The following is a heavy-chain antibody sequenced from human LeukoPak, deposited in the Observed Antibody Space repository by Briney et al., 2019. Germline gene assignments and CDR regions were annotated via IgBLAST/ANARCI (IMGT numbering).Heavy chain of an antibody. CDR2: ISYDGSNK. CDR1: GFTFSAYA. J-gene: IGHJ4*02. V-gene: IGHV3-30-3*01. D-gene: IGHD2-15*01. Sequence: GGSLRLSCAASGFTFSAYAMHWVRQAPGKGLEWVAVISYDGSNKYYADSVKGRFTISRDNSKNTLYLQMNSLRAEDTAVYYCARDLDRGYCSGSCYSFGYWGQGTLVTVSS. CDR3: ARDLDRGYCSGSCYSFGY.